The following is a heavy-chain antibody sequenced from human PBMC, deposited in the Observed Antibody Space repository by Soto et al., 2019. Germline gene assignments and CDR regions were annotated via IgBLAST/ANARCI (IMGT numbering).Heavy chain of an antibody. Sequence: SETLSLTCAVYGGSFSGYYWSWIRQPPGKGLEWIGEINHSGSTNYNPSLKSRVTISVDTSKNQFSLKLSSVTAADTAVYYCASTDITMVRGVMGYWGQGTLVTVSS. J-gene: IGHJ4*02. CDR2: INHSGST. D-gene: IGHD3-10*01. V-gene: IGHV4-34*01. CDR1: GGSFSGYY. CDR3: ASTDITMVRGVMGY.